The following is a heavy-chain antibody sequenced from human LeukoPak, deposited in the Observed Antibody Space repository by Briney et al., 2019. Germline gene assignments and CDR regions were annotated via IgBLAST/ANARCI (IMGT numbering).Heavy chain of an antibody. J-gene: IGHJ4*02. D-gene: IGHD4/OR15-4a*01. Sequence: GGSLRLSCTVSGFTVSSNSMSWVRQAPGKGLEWVSFIYSDNTHYSDSVKGRFTISRDNSKNTLYLQMNSRRAEDTAVYYCARRAGAYSHPYDYWGQGTLVTVSS. V-gene: IGHV3-53*01. CDR2: IYSDNT. CDR3: ARRAGAYSHPYDY. CDR1: GFTVSSNS.